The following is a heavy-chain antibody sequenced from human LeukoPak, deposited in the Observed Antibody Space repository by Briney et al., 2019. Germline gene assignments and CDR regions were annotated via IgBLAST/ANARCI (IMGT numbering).Heavy chain of an antibody. V-gene: IGHV4-4*02. CDR3: AKSNGYGLIDI. CDR2: IYHSGST. D-gene: IGHD3-10*01. CDR1: GGSISSSDW. Sequence: PSETLSLTCAVSGGSISSSDWWSWVRQPPGKGLEWIGEIYHSGSTNYNPSLKSRVTISVDKSKNQFSLKLNSVTAADTAVYYCAKSNGYGLIDIWGQGTMVTVSS. J-gene: IGHJ3*02.